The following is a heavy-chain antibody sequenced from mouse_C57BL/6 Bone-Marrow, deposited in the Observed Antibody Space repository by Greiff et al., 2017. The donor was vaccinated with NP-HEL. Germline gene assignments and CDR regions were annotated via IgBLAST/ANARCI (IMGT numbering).Heavy chain of an antibody. CDR2: ISYDGSN. CDR1: GYSITSGYY. CDR3: ARDYGH. D-gene: IGHD1-1*02. V-gene: IGHV3-6*01. J-gene: IGHJ2*01. Sequence: EVKLQESGPGLVKPSQSLSLTCSVTGYSITSGYYWNWIRQFPGNKLEWMGYISYDGSNNYNPSLKNRISSTRDTSKNQFFLKLNSVTTEDTATYYCARDYGHWGQGTTLTVSS.